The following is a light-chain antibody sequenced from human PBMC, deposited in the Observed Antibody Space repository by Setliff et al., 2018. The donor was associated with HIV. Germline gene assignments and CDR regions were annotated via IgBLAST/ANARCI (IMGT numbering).Light chain of an antibody. CDR3: QSYDSSLSGYV. V-gene: IGLV2-14*03. J-gene: IGLJ1*01. CDR1: SSDFGGYNY. CDR2: DVS. Sequence: QSVLTQPASVSGSPGQSITISCTGASSDFGGYNYVSWYEQHPGKAPKLMIYDVSKRPSGVSNRFSGSKSGNTASLTISGLQAEDEADYYCQSYDSSLSGYVFGTGTRSPS.